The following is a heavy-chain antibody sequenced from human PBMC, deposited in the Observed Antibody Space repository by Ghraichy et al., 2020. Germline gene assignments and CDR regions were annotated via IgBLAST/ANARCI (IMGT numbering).Heavy chain of an antibody. D-gene: IGHD3-10*01. J-gene: IGHJ6*03. Sequence: GESLNISCAASGFTFSSHNFHWVRQAPGKGLEWVAVISYDGNNIYYADSVQGRFRISRDNSKNMVYLQVNSLRTEDTAIYYCAKDWFASGAYFYYMDVWGNGPTVAVSS. CDR3: AKDWFASGAYFYYMDV. V-gene: IGHV3-30*14. CDR2: ISYDGNNI. CDR1: GFTFSSHN.